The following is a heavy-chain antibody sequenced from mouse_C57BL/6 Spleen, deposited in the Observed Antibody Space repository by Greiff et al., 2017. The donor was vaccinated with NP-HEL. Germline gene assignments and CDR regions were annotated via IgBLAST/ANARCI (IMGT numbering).Heavy chain of an antibody. D-gene: IGHD1-1*01. CDR1: GFTFSSYA. V-gene: IGHV5-9-1*02. CDR3: TRDEGNYYGSRRYFDV. CDR2: ISSGGDYI. J-gene: IGHJ1*03. Sequence: EVQVVESGEGLVKPGGSLKLSCAASGFTFSSYAMSWVRQTPEKRLEWVAYISSGGDYIYYADTVKGRFTISRDNARNTLYLQMSSLKSEDTAMYYCTRDEGNYYGSRRYFDVWGTGTTVTVSS.